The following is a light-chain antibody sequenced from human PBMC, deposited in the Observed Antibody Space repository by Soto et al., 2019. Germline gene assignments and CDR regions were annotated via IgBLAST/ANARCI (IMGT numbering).Light chain of an antibody. J-gene: IGLJ2*01. Sequence: QSALTQPASVSGSPGQSSTISCTGTSSDGGGYNYVSWYQQHPGKPPKFMIYEVSNRPSGVSNRFSGSKSGNTASLTISGLQAEDEADYYCSSYTRSRTYVVFGGGTKLTVL. CDR1: SSDGGGYNY. V-gene: IGLV2-14*01. CDR2: EVS. CDR3: SSYTRSRTYVV.